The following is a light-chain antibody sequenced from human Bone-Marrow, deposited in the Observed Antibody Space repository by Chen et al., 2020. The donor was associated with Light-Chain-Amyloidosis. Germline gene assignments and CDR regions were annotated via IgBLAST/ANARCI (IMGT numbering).Light chain of an antibody. CDR2: DDS. J-gene: IGLJ3*02. Sequence: SYVLTQPSSVSVAPGQTATIACGGNNIGSTSVHWYQQTPGQAPLLVVYDDSDRLAGIPERLSGSNSGPTATLTISRVEARDEADYYCQVWDSGGVRPVFGGGTKLTVL. CDR1: NIGSTS. CDR3: QVWDSGGVRPV. V-gene: IGLV3-21*02.